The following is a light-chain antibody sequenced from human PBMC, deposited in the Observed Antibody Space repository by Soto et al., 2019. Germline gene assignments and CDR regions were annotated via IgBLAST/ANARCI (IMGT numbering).Light chain of an antibody. CDR1: QSVSSN. CDR3: QQYNNWPRT. J-gene: IGKJ1*01. V-gene: IGKV3-15*01. CDR2: GAS. Sequence: VVMTRSPATLSVSPGERATLSCRASQSVSSNLAWYQQKPGQAPRLLIYGASTRATGIPARFSGSGSGTEFTLTISSLQSEDFEVYYCQQYNNWPRTFGQGTKVDIK.